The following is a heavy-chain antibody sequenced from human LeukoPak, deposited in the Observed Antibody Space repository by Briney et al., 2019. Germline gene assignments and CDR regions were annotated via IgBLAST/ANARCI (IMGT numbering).Heavy chain of an antibody. D-gene: IGHD3-22*01. Sequence: GGSLRLSCAASGFTFSSYAMSWVRQAPGKGLEWVSALSGSGGMTYSADSVKGRFTISRDNSKSTLYLQMNSLRAEDTAVYYCAKGPFFYYDSSGYNYFDYWGQGTLVTVSS. CDR2: LSGSGGMT. V-gene: IGHV3-23*01. CDR1: GFTFSSYA. CDR3: AKGPFFYYDSSGYNYFDY. J-gene: IGHJ4*02.